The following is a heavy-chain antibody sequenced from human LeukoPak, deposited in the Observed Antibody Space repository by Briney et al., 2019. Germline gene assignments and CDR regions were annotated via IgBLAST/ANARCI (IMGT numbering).Heavy chain of an antibody. J-gene: IGHJ6*04. D-gene: IGHD3-10*01. Sequence: GGSLRLSCAASGFTFSSYSMNWVRQAPGKGLEWVSSISSSSSYIYYADSVKGRFTISRDNAKNSLYLQMNSLRAEDTAVYYCARDQSYYGSGSPMDVWGKGTTVTVSS. CDR2: ISSSSSYI. CDR1: GFTFSSYS. CDR3: ARDQSYYGSGSPMDV. V-gene: IGHV3-21*01.